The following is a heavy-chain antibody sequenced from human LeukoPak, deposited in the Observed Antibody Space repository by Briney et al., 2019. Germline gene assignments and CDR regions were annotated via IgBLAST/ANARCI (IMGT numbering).Heavy chain of an antibody. CDR3: ARHRYDYVWGSYRDWGGSLNWFDP. CDR1: GFTFSSYG. Sequence: GGSLRLSCAASGFTFSSYGMSWIRQAPGKGPEWVSSITSGRTTYYADSVKGRFTISNDNAKKSLYLQMNSLRAEDTAVYYCARHRYDYVWGSYRDWGGSLNWFDPWGQGTLVTVSS. V-gene: IGHV3-48*04. J-gene: IGHJ5*02. D-gene: IGHD3-16*02. CDR2: ITSGRTT.